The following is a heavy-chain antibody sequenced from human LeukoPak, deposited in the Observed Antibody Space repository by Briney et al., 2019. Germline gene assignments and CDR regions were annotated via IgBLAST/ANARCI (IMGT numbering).Heavy chain of an antibody. V-gene: IGHV4-34*01. J-gene: IGHJ3*02. CDR3: ARHVRYYGSGSYDDAFDI. CDR1: GGSFSGYY. Sequence: SETLSLTCAVYGGSFSGYYWSWIRPPPGKGLEWIGEINHSGSTNYNPSLKSGATISVDTSKTQFSLKLSSVTAADTAVYCCARHVRYYGSGSYDDAFDIWGQGTMVTVSS. CDR2: INHSGST. D-gene: IGHD3-10*01.